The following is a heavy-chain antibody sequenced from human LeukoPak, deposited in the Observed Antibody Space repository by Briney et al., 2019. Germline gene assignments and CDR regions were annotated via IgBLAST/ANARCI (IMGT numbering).Heavy chain of an antibody. J-gene: IGHJ5*02. CDR1: GFTFSNAW. V-gene: IGHV3-15*01. Sequence: PGGSLRLSCAASGFTFSNAWMSWVRQAPGKGLEWVGRIKSKTDGGTTDYAAPMKGRFTISRDNSKNTLYLQMNSLRAEDTAVYFCARGAGSSWFDPWGQGALVTVSS. CDR3: ARGAGSSWFDP. D-gene: IGHD3-10*01. CDR2: IKSKTDGGTT.